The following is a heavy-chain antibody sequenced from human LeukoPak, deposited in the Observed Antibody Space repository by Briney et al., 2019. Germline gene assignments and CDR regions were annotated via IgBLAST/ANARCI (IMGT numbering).Heavy chain of an antibody. D-gene: IGHD1-1*01. CDR2: IAYSGST. CDR3: LRHTAATTLDY. CDR1: GGSISGYY. J-gene: IGHJ4*02. V-gene: IGHV4-59*08. Sequence: SETLSLTCSVSGGSISGYYWSWVRQPPGKGLEWVGYIAYSGSTYYNPSLKSRVTISVDTPKNQFSLRLSSVTAADTAVYYCLRHTAATTLDYWGQGTLVTVSS.